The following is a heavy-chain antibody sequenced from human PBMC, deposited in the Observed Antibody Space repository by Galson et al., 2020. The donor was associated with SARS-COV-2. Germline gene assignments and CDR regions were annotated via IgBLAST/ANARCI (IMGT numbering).Heavy chain of an antibody. CDR3: ASRTDQRYGDYVDY. CDR1: GGSISSGDYY. D-gene: IGHD4-17*01. Sequence: SETLSLTCTVSGGSISSGDYYWSWIRQPPGKGLEWIGYIYYSGSTYYNPSLKSRVTISVDTSKNQFSLKLSSVTAADTAVYYCASRTDQRYGDYVDYWGQGTLVTVSS. J-gene: IGHJ4*02. CDR2: IYYSGST. V-gene: IGHV4-30-4*01.